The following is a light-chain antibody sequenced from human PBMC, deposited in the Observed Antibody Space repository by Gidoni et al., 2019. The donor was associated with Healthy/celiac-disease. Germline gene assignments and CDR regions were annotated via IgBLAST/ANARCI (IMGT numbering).Light chain of an antibody. J-gene: IGKJ1*01. CDR2: AAS. CDR1: QSISSY. Sequence: EIHTTETPSSLSASVGDRGTITCRASQSISSYLNWYQQKPGKAPKLLIYAASSLQSGVPSRFSGSGSGTDFTLTISSLQPEDFATYYCQQSYSTPPTFGQGTKVEIK. CDR3: QQSYSTPPT. V-gene: IGKV1-39*01.